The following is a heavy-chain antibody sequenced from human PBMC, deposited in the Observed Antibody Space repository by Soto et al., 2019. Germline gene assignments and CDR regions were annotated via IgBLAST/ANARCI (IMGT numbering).Heavy chain of an antibody. V-gene: IGHV4-39*01. J-gene: IGHJ4*02. CDR3: VRPFSLEWLWYDY. Sequence: PSETLSLTCTVSGGSISSSSYYWGWIRQPPGKGLEWIGSIYYSGSTYYNPPLKSRVTISVDTSKNQFSLKLSSVTAADTAVYYCVRPFSLEWLWYDYWGQGTLVTVSS. D-gene: IGHD3-3*01. CDR1: GGSISSSSYY. CDR2: IYYSGST.